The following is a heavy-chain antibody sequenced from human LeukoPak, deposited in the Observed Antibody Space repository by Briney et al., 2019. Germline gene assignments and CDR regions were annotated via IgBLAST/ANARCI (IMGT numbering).Heavy chain of an antibody. D-gene: IGHD7-27*01. CDR1: GFTFRIYA. CDR3: ARESPLTGYFDY. CDR2: ISGSDAST. V-gene: IGHV3-23*01. Sequence: PGGSLRLSCAASGFTFRIYAMSWVRQAPGKGLEWVSGISGSDASTFYADSVKGRFTISRDNAKNSLYLQMNSLRAEDTAVYYCARESPLTGYFDYWGQGTLVTVSS. J-gene: IGHJ4*02.